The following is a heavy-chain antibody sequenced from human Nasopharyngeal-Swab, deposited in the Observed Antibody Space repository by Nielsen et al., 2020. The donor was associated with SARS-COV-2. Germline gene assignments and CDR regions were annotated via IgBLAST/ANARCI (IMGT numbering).Heavy chain of an antibody. CDR1: GFTFSSYG. J-gene: IGHJ4*02. V-gene: IGHV3-30*03. D-gene: IGHD3-10*01. CDR2: ISYDGSNK. CDR3: ARTETYYYGSGSYYPIDY. Sequence: GGSLRLSCAASGFTFSSYGMQWVGQDPGTGLEWVAVISYDGSNKYYAYSVKGRFTISRDNSKNTLYLQMNSLRAEDTAVYYCARTETYYYGSGSYYPIDYWGQGTLVTVSS.